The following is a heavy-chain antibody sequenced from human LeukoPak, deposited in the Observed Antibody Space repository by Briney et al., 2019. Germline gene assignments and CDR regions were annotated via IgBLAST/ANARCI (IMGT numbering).Heavy chain of an antibody. CDR1: GGSISSGGYY. Sequence: PSETLSLTCTVSGGSISSGGYYWSWIRQHPGKGLEWIGYIYYSGSTYYNPSLKSRVTISVDTSKNQFSLKLSSVTAADTAVYYCARGPYYYGSGSYDGYYFDYWGQGTLVTVSS. D-gene: IGHD3-10*01. CDR2: IYYSGST. J-gene: IGHJ4*02. CDR3: ARGPYYYGSGSYDGYYFDY. V-gene: IGHV4-31*03.